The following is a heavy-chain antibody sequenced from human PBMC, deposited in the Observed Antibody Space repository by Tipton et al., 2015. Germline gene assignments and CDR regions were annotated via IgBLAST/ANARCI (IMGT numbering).Heavy chain of an antibody. J-gene: IGHJ6*02. CDR1: GGSISSGHW. V-gene: IGHV4-4*02. D-gene: IGHD3-10*01. CDR2: IYHTGST. CDR3: ARGHYVSRMDV. Sequence: TLSLTCAVSGGSISSGHWWSWVRQPPGKGLEWIGEIYHTGSTNYNPSLKSRVTMSVDKSKNHFSLKLSSVTAADTAVYYCARGHYVSRMDVWGQGTTVTVSS.